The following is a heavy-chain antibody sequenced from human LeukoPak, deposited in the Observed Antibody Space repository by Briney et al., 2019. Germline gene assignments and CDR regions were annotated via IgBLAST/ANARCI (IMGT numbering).Heavy chain of an antibody. CDR2: ISGSGGSI. Sequence: GGSLRLSCAASGFTFSSYGMSWVRQAPGKGLEWVSSISGSGGSIYYTDSGRGRFTISRDNSKNTLYLQMNSLRAEDTAVYYCAAASVYYYFDYWGQGALVTVSS. V-gene: IGHV3-23*01. CDR1: GFTFSSYG. CDR3: AAASVYYYFDY. J-gene: IGHJ4*02. D-gene: IGHD6-13*01.